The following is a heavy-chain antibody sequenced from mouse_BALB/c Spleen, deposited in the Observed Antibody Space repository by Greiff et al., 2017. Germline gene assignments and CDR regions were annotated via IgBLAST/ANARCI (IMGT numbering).Heavy chain of an antibody. J-gene: IGHJ2*01. Sequence: QLQQSGAELVKPGASVKLSCKASGYTFTSYYMYWVKQRPGQGLEWIGEINPSNGGTNFNEKFKSKATLTVDKSSSTAYMQLSSLTSEDSAVYYCTRAGDYFDYWGQGTTLTVSS. CDR1: GYTFTSYY. V-gene: IGHV1S81*02. CDR3: TRAGDYFDY. CDR2: INPSNGGT.